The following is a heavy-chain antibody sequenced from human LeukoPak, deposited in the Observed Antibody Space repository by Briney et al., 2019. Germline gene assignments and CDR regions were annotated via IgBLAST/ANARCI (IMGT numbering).Heavy chain of an antibody. D-gene: IGHD2-15*01. CDR2: IASDGSST. CDR1: GFTFSSYW. V-gene: IGHV3-74*01. CDR3: ARGRPHGNDY. J-gene: IGHJ4*02. Sequence: GGSLRLSCAASGFTFSSYWMNWVREAPGKGLVWVSRIASDGSSTTYADSVKGRFSISRDNAKNTLYLQMNSLRVEDTAVYYCARGRPHGNDYWGQGTLVTVSS.